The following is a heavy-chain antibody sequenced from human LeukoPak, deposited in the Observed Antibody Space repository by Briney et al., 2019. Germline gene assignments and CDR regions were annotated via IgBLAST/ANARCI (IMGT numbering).Heavy chain of an antibody. V-gene: IGHV4-39*02. CDR3: ARLSDSSTYAFDS. CDR2: TYYSGGT. J-gene: IGHJ5*01. Sequence: PSETLSLTCTVSGCSISNSRYYWVWIRQSPGKGLDWIGSTYYSGGTYYNASLMSGVTISVDTYKNNPYLKLNSVTATDTAVYYCARLSDSSTYAFDSWGQGTLVTVSS. D-gene: IGHD3-22*01. CDR1: GCSISNSRYY.